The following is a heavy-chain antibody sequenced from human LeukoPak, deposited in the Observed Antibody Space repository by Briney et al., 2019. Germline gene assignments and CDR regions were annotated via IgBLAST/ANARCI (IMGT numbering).Heavy chain of an antibody. V-gene: IGHV3-49*04. Sequence: GGSLRLSCTASGFTFGDNAMSWVRQAPGKGLEWVGFIRSKAYGGTTEYAASVKGIFTISRDDSKSIAYLQMNSLKTEDTAVYYCTRDPTHRRVYYCYYMDVWGKGTTVTVSS. CDR3: TRDPTHRRVYYCYYMDV. J-gene: IGHJ6*03. CDR2: IRSKAYGGTT. CDR1: GFTFGDNA.